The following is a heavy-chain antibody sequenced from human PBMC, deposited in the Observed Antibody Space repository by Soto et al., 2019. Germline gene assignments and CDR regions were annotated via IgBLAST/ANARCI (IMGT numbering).Heavy chain of an antibody. CDR2: IYYSGSS. J-gene: IGHJ3*02. D-gene: IGHD3-10*01. V-gene: IGHV4-39*01. Sequence: PGKGLEGFGSIYYSGSSYYNRSLKSRVTISVDTSKNQFSLKLSSVTAADTAVYYCAKGGTGSYSPAFDIWVNGTTVIVTS. CDR3: AKGGTGSYSPAFDI.